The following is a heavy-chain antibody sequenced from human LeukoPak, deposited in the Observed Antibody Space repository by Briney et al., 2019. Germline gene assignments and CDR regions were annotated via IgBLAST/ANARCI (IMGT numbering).Heavy chain of an antibody. CDR3: ACSSTSQYYYYFYDMDV. CDR2: IKQDGFEK. CDR1: GFNFSSNW. J-gene: IGHJ6*03. V-gene: IGHV3-7*01. D-gene: IGHD2-2*01. Sequence: GGSLRLSCVASGFNFSSNWMTWVRQAPGKGLEWVANIKQDGFEKYYVDSVKGRFTISRDNGKNSLYLQMNSLRAEDTAVYYCACSSTSQYYYYFYDMDVWGKGTTVTVSS.